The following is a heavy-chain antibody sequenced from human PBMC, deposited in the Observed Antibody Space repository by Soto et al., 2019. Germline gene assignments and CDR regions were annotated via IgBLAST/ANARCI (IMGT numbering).Heavy chain of an antibody. V-gene: IGHV5-10-1*03. CDR2: IDPSDSYT. J-gene: IGHJ2*01. CDR1: GYIFTSHW. CDR3: ARLGYCTVSSCTNWYLDL. D-gene: IGHD2-8*02. Sequence: EVQLVQSGAEVKKPGESLRISCKGSGYIFTSHWISWVRQLPGEGLEWMGRIDPSDSYTVYSPSFKGRVAFSADKSINTAYLQWGSLEASDTAIYYCARLGYCTVSSCTNWYLDLWGRGTLVTVSS.